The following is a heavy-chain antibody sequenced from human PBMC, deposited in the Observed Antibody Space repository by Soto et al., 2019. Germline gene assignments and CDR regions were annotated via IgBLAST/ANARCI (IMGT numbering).Heavy chain of an antibody. CDR2: VKQDGSEK. V-gene: IGHV3-7*05. CDR3: AAGRWMVRY. D-gene: IGHD6-19*01. J-gene: IGHJ4*02. CDR1: GFSFSDYW. Sequence: EVQLVESGGGLVQPGGSLRVSCETSGFSFSDYWMSWVRQSPGKGMEWVANVKQDGSEKNYVDSVKGRFSISRDSARKSVYLQMNSLRGEDTAVYHCAAGRWMVRYWGQGTLVTVSS.